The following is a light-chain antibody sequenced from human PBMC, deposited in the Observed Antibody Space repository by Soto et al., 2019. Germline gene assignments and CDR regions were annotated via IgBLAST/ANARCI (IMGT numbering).Light chain of an antibody. CDR1: QTVTSNY. V-gene: IGKV3-20*01. CDR3: QHYVTSLTT. J-gene: IGKJ1*01. Sequence: EIVLTQSPGTLSLSPGERATLSCGASQTVTSNYLAWYQQKPGQAPRLLIFGASIRVTGIPDRFIGSGSGTDFTLTISRLEPEDFAVCYCQHYVTSLTTFGQGTKVDIK. CDR2: GAS.